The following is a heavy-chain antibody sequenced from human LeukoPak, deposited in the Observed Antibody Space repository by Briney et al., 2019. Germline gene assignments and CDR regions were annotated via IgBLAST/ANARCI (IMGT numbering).Heavy chain of an antibody. CDR2: ISGSGGST. J-gene: IGHJ4*02. Sequence: QSGGSLRLSCAASGFTFSSYNMNWVRQAPGKGLEWVSTISGSGGSTYYADSVKGRFTISRDNSKNTLYLQMNSLRAEDTAVYYCAKSSTRQPGHFDYWGQGTLVTVSS. CDR1: GFTFSSYN. V-gene: IGHV3-23*01. CDR3: AKSSTRQPGHFDY. D-gene: IGHD1-1*01.